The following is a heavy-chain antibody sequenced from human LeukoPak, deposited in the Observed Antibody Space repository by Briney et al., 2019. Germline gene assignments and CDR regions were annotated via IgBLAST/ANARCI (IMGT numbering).Heavy chain of an antibody. Sequence: SETLSLTCTVSGGSISSYSWSWIRQPPGKGQEWIGCRYVGGRDLYNPSLRGRVTISVDASEKQISLSLRSVTAADTAMYYCANTTRVAPDGRAEYFQHWGQGTLAIVSS. D-gene: IGHD5-12*01. CDR2: RYVGGRD. CDR1: GGSISSYS. J-gene: IGHJ1*01. CDR3: ANTTRVAPDGRAEYFQH. V-gene: IGHV4-59*03.